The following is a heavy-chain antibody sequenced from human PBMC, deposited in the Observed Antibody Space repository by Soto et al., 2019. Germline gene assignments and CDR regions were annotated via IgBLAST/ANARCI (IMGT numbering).Heavy chain of an antibody. CDR1: GGSISSSTFY. CDR3: AGHDYADSCSFDY. J-gene: IGHJ4*02. V-gene: IGHV4-39*01. D-gene: IGHD4-17*01. CDR2: IYYSGST. Sequence: PSETLSLTCTVSGGSISSSTFYWGWIRQPPGKGLEWIGTIYYSGSTYYNPSLKSRVTISIDTSKNQFSLKLSSVTAADTAVYFCAGHDYADSCSFDYWGQGTLVTVSS.